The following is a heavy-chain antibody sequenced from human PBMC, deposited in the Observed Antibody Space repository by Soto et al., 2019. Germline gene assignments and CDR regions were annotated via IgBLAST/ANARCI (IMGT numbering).Heavy chain of an antibody. J-gene: IGHJ6*03. Sequence: GGSLRLSCAASGFTFSSYGMHWVRQAPGKGLEWVAVISYDGSNKYYADSVKGRFTISRDNSKNTLYLQMNSLRAEDTAVYYCAKDYSGYDLNFGYMDVWGKGTTVTVSS. V-gene: IGHV3-30*18. CDR3: AKDYSGYDLNFGYMDV. CDR2: ISYDGSNK. CDR1: GFTFSSYG. D-gene: IGHD5-12*01.